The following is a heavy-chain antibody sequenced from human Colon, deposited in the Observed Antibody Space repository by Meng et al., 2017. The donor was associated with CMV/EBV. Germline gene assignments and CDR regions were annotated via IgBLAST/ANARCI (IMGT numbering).Heavy chain of an antibody. CDR1: GFTFNTYS. V-gene: IGHV1-3*04. CDR3: ARGYTSGCRDY. Sequence: SCEASGFTFNTYSIHWVRQAHGQRLEWMGWVNTGNGNTKYSRNFQGRVTITRDSSATTTYMELNSLTSEDTAVYYCARGYTSGCRDYWGQGTLVTVSS. D-gene: IGHD6-19*01. J-gene: IGHJ4*02. CDR2: VNTGNGNT.